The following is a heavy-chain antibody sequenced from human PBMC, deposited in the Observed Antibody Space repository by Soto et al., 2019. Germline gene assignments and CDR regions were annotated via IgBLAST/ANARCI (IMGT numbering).Heavy chain of an antibody. CDR3: ARPITGTTRAFDY. CDR1: GDSINSNSHY. J-gene: IGHJ4*02. V-gene: IGHV4-39*07. D-gene: IGHD1-7*01. CDR2: INHSGST. Sequence: SETLSLTCTVSGDSINSNSHYWGWIRQPPGKGLEWIGEINHSGSTNYNPSLKSRVTISVDTSKNQFSLKLSSVTAADTAVYYCARPITGTTRAFDYWGQGTLVTVSS.